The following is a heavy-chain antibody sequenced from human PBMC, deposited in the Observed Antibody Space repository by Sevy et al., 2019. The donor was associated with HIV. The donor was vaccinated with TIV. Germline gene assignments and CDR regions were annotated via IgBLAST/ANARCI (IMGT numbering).Heavy chain of an antibody. V-gene: IGHV3-23*01. Sequence: GGSLRLSCAASGFTFSSYAMSWVRQAPGKGLEWVSAISGSGGSTYYADSVKGRFTISRDNSKNTLYLQMNSLRAEDTAVYYCAKGEDYYDSSGYFEYYGMDVWGQWTTVTVSS. CDR1: GFTFSSYA. D-gene: IGHD3-22*01. CDR2: ISGSGGST. J-gene: IGHJ6*02. CDR3: AKGEDYYDSSGYFEYYGMDV.